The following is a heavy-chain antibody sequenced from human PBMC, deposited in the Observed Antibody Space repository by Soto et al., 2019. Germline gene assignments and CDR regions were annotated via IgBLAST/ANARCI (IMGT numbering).Heavy chain of an antibody. V-gene: IGHV1-8*01. J-gene: IGHJ6*02. D-gene: IGHD6-13*01. CDR1: GYTFTSYD. CDR3: ASIAAADGMDV. Sequence: QVQLVQSGAEVKKPGASVKVSCKASGYTFTSYDINWVRQATGQGLEWMGWMNPNSGNTGYAQKFQGRVTXTXXTSISTAYMELGSLRSEDTAVYYCASIAAADGMDVWGQGTTVTVSS. CDR2: MNPNSGNT.